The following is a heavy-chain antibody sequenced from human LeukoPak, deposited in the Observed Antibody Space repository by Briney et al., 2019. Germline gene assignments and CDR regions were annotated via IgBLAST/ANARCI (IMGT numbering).Heavy chain of an antibody. CDR3: ARAPTYYYDSSGARGFDP. CDR1: GGSISSYY. V-gene: IGHV4-59*12. J-gene: IGHJ5*02. Sequence: SETLSLTCTVSGGSISSYYWSWLRQPPGKGLEWIGYIYYSGSTYYNPSLKSRVTISVDTSKNQFSLKLSSVTAADTAVYYCARAPTYYYDSSGARGFDPWGQGTLVTVSS. CDR2: IYYSGST. D-gene: IGHD3-22*01.